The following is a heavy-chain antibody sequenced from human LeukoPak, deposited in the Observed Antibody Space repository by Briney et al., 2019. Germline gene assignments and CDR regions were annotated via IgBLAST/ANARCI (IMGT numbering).Heavy chain of an antibody. CDR1: GGTFSSYA. Sequence: ASVTVSCKASGGTFSSYAISWVRQAPGQGLEWMGRIIPILGIANYAQKFQGRVTITADKSTSTAYMELSSLRSEDTAVYYCARDRGYSSSWYEPRYYYYGMDVWGQGTTVTVSS. CDR2: IIPILGIA. CDR3: ARDRGYSSSWYEPRYYYYGMDV. V-gene: IGHV1-69*04. J-gene: IGHJ6*02. D-gene: IGHD6-13*01.